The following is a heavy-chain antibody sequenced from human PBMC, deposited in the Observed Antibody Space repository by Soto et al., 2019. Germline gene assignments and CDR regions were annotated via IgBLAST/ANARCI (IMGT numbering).Heavy chain of an antibody. CDR2: IISSGSII. J-gene: IGHJ4*02. CDR3: ARALYGDYRGGLDY. CDR1: GFTFSSYE. D-gene: IGHD4-17*01. Sequence: EVQLEESGGGLVQPGGSLRLSCAASGFTFSSYEMNWVRQAPGKGLEWVSYIISSGSIIYYADSVKGLFTISRDNAKNSLYLQMNSLRAVDTAVYYCARALYGDYRGGLDYWGQGTLVTVSS. V-gene: IGHV3-48*03.